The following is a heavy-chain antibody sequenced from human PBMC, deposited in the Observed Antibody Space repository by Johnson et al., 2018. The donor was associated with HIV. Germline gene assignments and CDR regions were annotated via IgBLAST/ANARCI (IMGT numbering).Heavy chain of an antibody. D-gene: IGHD3-3*02. V-gene: IGHV3-20*04. Sequence: VQLVESGGRVVRPGGSLRLSCVASGFTFDDYGMHWVRQAPGKGLEWVSGINWNGDSTGYADSVRGRFTISRDNAKNTLYLQMNSLRAEDTAAYYCARELSHDAFDIWGQGTMVTVSS. CDR1: GFTFDDYG. CDR2: INWNGDST. CDR3: ARELSHDAFDI. J-gene: IGHJ3*02.